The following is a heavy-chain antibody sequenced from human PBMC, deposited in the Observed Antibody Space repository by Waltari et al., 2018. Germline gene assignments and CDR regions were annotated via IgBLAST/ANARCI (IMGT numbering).Heavy chain of an antibody. D-gene: IGHD3-16*01. V-gene: IGHV3-21*01. CDR1: GFTFSSYS. CDR2: ISSSSSYI. J-gene: IGHJ4*02. CDR3: ARGRAGGELHHY. Sequence: EVQLVESGGGLVKPGGSLRLSCAASGFTFSSYSMNWVRQAPGKGLEWVSSISSSSSYIYYADSVKGRFTISRDNAKNSLYLQMNSLRAEDTAVYYCARGRAGGELHHYWGQGTLVTVSS.